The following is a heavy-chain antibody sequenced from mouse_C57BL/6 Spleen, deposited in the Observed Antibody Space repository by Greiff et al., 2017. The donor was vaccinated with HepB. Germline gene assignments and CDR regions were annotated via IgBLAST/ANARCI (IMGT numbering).Heavy chain of an antibody. D-gene: IGHD1-1*01. J-gene: IGHJ3*01. CDR1: GFTFSSYA. Sequence: EVKLMESGEGLVKPGGSLKLSCAASGFTFSSYAMSWVRQTPEKRLEWVAYISSGGDYIYYADTVKGRFTISRDNARNTLYLQMSSLKSEDTAMYYCTRDRYYGSRDWFAYWGQGTLVTVSA. CDR2: ISSGGDYI. V-gene: IGHV5-9-1*02. CDR3: TRDRYYGSRDWFAY.